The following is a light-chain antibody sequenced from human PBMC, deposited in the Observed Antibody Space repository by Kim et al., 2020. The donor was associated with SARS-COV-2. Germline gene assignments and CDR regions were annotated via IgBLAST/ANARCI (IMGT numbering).Light chain of an antibody. Sequence: WSPVERAALSGRASQSVSSNYLAWYQQKPAQSPRLLIYGASNRATGIPDRFSGSGSGTDFTLTISRLEPEDFAVYYCHQYGSSRTFGQGTKVDIK. CDR3: HQYGSSRT. V-gene: IGKV3-20*01. J-gene: IGKJ1*01. CDR1: QSVSSNY. CDR2: GAS.